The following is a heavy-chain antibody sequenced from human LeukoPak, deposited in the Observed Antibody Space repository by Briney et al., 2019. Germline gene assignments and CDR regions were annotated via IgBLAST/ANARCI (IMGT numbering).Heavy chain of an antibody. J-gene: IGHJ6*04. CDR3: ARGFAYCGGDCYSPWGLDV. Sequence: PSETLSLTCAVYGGSFSGYYWSWIRQPPGKGLEWIGEINHSENTNYNPSLKSRVVISVDTSKNQFSLKLSSVTAADTSVYYCARGFAYCGGDCYSPWGLDVWGKGTTVSVSS. CDR2: INHSENT. V-gene: IGHV4-34*01. CDR1: GGSFSGYY. D-gene: IGHD2-21*02.